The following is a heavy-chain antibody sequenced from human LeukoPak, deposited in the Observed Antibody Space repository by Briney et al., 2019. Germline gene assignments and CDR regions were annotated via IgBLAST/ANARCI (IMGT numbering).Heavy chain of an antibody. V-gene: IGHV3-21*01. Sequence: GGSLRLSCAASGFTFSSYSMNWVSQAPGKGLEWVSSISSSSSYIYYADSVKGRFTISRDNAKNSLYLQMNSLRAEDTAVYYCARDGYSSSWFDYWGQGTLVTVSS. CDR3: ARDGYSSSWFDY. D-gene: IGHD6-13*01. CDR1: GFTFSSYS. CDR2: ISSSSSYI. J-gene: IGHJ4*02.